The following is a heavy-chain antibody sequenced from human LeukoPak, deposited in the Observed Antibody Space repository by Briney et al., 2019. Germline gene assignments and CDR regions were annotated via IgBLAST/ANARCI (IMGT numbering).Heavy chain of an antibody. V-gene: IGHV3-33*01. CDR3: ARVSGWPARPAEYFQD. D-gene: IGHD6-19*01. CDR2: IWYDGSNK. Sequence: GGSLRLSCAASGFTFSSYGMHWVRQAPGKGLEWVAVIWYDGSNKYYADSVKGRFTISRDNSKNTLYLQMNSLRAEDTALYYCARVSGWPARPAEYFQDWGQGTLVTV. J-gene: IGHJ1*01. CDR1: GFTFSSYG.